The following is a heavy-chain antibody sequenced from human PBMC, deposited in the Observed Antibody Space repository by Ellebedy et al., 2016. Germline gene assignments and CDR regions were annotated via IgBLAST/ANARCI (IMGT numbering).Heavy chain of an antibody. CDR1: GYSISSGYF. V-gene: IGHV4-38-2*02. CDR2: IYHSGIT. CDR3: ARDLASSY. D-gene: IGHD6-13*01. Sequence: SETLSLXXTVSGYSISSGYFWAWIRQTPGKGLEWIGSIYHSGITFYNPSLKNRVTISVATSKNQFSLNLSSVTAADTAVYYCARDLASSYWGQGTLVTVSS. J-gene: IGHJ4*02.